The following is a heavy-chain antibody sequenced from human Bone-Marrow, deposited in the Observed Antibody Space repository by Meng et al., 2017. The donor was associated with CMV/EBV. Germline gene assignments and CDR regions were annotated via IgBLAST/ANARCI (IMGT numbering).Heavy chain of an antibody. J-gene: IGHJ4*02. Sequence: QGQLVQAGAEVKKPGASVKASCKASGYTLTDYYIHWVRQAPGQWLEWMGWINPNTDTNYAQNFQGRVTMTRDMSINTAYMDLNRLISDDTAVYYCARDPDTPMAFDHWGQGTLVTVSS. CDR3: ARDPDTPMAFDH. V-gene: IGHV1-2*02. D-gene: IGHD5-18*01. CDR2: INPNTDT. CDR1: GYTLTDYY.